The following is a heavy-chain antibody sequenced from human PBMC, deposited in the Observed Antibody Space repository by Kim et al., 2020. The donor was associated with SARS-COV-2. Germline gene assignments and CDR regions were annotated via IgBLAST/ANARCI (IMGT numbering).Heavy chain of an antibody. CDR3: SRGAVTNV. CDR1: GGSIRGDY. V-gene: IGHV4-59*01. J-gene: IGHJ3*01. CDR2: IYFTGST. Sequence: SETLSLTCIVSGGSIRGDYWSWIRLPPGKGLEWIGYIYFTGSTSYSPSLKSRVTISVETSKNQFSLKLSSVTAADTAVYYCSRGAVTNVWGQGTMVTVSS.